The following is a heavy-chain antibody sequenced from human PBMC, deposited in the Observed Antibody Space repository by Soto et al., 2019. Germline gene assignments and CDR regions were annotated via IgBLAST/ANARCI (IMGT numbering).Heavy chain of an antibody. J-gene: IGHJ6*03. Sequence: NPSETLSLTCAVYGGSFSGYYWSWIRQPPGKGLEWIGEINHSGSTNYNPSLKSRVTISVDTSKNQFSLKLSSVTAADTAVYYCARGGTRRGYSGRKTSEYYYMHGWGKGTTVTVSS. D-gene: IGHD5-12*01. CDR3: ARGGTRRGYSGRKTSEYYYMHG. CDR1: GGSFSGYY. CDR2: INHSGST. V-gene: IGHV4-34*01.